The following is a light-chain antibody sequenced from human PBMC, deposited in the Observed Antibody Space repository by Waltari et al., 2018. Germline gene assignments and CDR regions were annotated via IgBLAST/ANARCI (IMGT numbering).Light chain of an antibody. CDR2: GAS. CDR3: QYSWT. V-gene: IGKV1-27*01. J-gene: IGKJ1*01. CDR1: HDITNY. Sequence: DVQMTQSPSPPSAPVGDRVTISCRASHDITNYVAWYQQKPGKAPKLLIYGASTLPSRFPSRFTGSGSGTDFTLTISSLQPEDVATYYCQYSWTFGQGTKVEI.